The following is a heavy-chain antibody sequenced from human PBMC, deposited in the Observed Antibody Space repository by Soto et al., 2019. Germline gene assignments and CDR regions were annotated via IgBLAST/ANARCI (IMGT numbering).Heavy chain of an antibody. CDR3: ARVAVAARPRWYNWFDP. CDR2: MSPNSGET. D-gene: IGHD2-15*01. V-gene: IGHV1-8*01. J-gene: IGHJ5*02. CDR1: GYTFTDYD. Sequence: ASVKVSCKTSGYTFTDYDINWVRQATGQGLEWIGWMSPNSGETGYAQKFQGRVTMTRSASLSTAYLELSSLRSGDTAVYYCARVAVAARPRWYNWFDPWGQGTLVTVS.